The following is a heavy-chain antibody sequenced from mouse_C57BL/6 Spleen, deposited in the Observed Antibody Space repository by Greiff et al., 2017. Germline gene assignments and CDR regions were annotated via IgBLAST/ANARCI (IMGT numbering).Heavy chain of an antibody. CDR1: GYTFTSYW. CDR3: ARLGYYGSSYN. D-gene: IGHD1-1*01. V-gene: IGHV1-59*01. CDR2: IDPSDSYT. Sequence: QVQLKQPGAELVRPGTSVQLSCKASGYTFTSYWMHWVKQRPGQGLEWIGVIDPSDSYTNYNQKFKGKATLTVDTSSSTAYMQLSSLTSEDSAVYYCARLGYYGSSYNWGQGTTLTVSS. J-gene: IGHJ2*01.